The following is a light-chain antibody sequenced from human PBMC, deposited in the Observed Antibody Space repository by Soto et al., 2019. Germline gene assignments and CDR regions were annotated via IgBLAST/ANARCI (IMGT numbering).Light chain of an antibody. V-gene: IGKV3-15*01. J-gene: IGKJ1*01. CDR3: QQYNNWPRT. CDR1: QSVSRN. CDR2: GAS. Sequence: EIVMTQCPATLSVSPGERGTLSCRASQSVSRNLAWYQQKPGQAPRLLIYGASTRATGIPARFSGSGSGTEFTLTISSLQSEDFAVYYCQQYNNWPRTFGQGTKVEIK.